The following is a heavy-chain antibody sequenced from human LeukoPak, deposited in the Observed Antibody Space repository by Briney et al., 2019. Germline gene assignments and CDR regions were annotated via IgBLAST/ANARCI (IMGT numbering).Heavy chain of an antibody. D-gene: IGHD3-22*01. V-gene: IGHV3-30*18. CDR3: AQDPNYYDSSGYYASADY. CDR2: ISYDGTNK. Sequence: PGGSLRLSCAASGFTFSSYGMHWVRRAPGKGLEWVAVISYDGTNKYYADSVKGRFTISRDNSKNTLYLQMNSLRAEDTAVYYCAQDPNYYDSSGYYASADYWGQGTLVTVSS. CDR1: GFTFSSYG. J-gene: IGHJ4*02.